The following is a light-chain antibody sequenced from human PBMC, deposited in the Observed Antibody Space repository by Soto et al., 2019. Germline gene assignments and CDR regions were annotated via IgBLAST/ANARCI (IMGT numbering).Light chain of an antibody. V-gene: IGKV1-5*03. CDR1: QSIDTW. CDR3: QQYNSYRA. CDR2: KAS. Sequence: DIQMTQSPSTLSASVGDRVTITCRASQSIDTWLAWHQQKPGQVPKLLISKASSLESGVPSRFSGSGSGTEFTLTIGSLQPDDSATYYCQQYNSYRAFGQGTKVEI. J-gene: IGKJ1*01.